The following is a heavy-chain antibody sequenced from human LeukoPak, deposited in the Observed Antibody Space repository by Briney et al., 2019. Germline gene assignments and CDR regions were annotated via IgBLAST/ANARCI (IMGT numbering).Heavy chain of an antibody. CDR1: GGSISSGGYY. J-gene: IGHJ4*02. CDR3: ARGRRHSRYYYDSSQSPYFDY. V-gene: IGHV4-30-2*01. D-gene: IGHD3-22*01. CDR2: INHSGST. Sequence: TSQTLSLTCTVSGGSISSGGYYWSWIRQPPGKGLEWIGEINHSGSTNYNPSLKSRVTISVDTSKNQFSLKLSSVTAADTAVYYCARGRRHSRYYYDSSQSPYFDYWGQGTLVTVSS.